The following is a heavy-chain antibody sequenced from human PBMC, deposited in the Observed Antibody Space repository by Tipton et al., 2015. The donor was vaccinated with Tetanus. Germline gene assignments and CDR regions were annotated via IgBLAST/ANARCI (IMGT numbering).Heavy chain of an antibody. D-gene: IGHD3-3*01. V-gene: IGHV4-34*01. Sequence: LRLSCAATGFILSDYYMEWFRQAPGKGPEWIGEINHSGTANKNPSLKSRVTMSVDTSNRQFSLSLDSVTAADTGVYYCARANNDFPKKGPFDYWGQGTLVTVSS. CDR2: INHSGTA. CDR1: GFILSDYY. J-gene: IGHJ4*02. CDR3: ARANNDFPKKGPFDY.